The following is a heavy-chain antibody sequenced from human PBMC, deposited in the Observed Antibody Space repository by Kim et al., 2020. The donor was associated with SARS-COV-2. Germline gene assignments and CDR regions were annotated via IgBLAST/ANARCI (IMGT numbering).Heavy chain of an antibody. CDR2: IYYSGST. CDR3: AREGGGSDDAVDI. V-gene: IGHV4-59*01. CDR1: GGSISSYY. D-gene: IGHD3-16*01. J-gene: IGHJ3*02. Sequence: SETLSLTCTVSGGSISSYYWSWIRQPPGKGLEWIGYIYYSGSTNYNPSLKSRVTISVDTSKNQFSLKLRSVTAADTAVYYCAREGGGSDDAVDIWGQGTRGSVS.